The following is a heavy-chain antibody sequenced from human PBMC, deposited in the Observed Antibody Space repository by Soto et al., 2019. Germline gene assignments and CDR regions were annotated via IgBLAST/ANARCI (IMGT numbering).Heavy chain of an antibody. CDR3: ATARSYDFWSGYYFDY. V-gene: IGHV1-24*01. CDR2: FDPEDGET. Sequence: ASVKVSCKVSGYTLTELSMHWVRQAPGKGLEWMGGFDPEDGETIYAQKFQGRVTMTEDTSTDTAYMELSSLRSEDTAVYYCATARSYDFWSGYYFDYWGPGTLVTVSS. D-gene: IGHD3-3*01. CDR1: GYTLTELS. J-gene: IGHJ4*02.